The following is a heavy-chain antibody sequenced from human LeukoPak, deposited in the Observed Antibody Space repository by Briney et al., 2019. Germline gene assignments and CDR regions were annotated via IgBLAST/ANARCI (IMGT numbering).Heavy chain of an antibody. CDR2: ISGSGGST. J-gene: IGHJ4*02. CDR3: AKGILEVVITTGFDY. CDR1: GFTFSSYA. D-gene: IGHD3-22*01. V-gene: IGHV3-23*01. Sequence: GGSLRLSCAASGFTFSSYAMSWVRQAPGKGLEWVSAISGSGGSTYYADSVKGRFTISRDNSKNTLYLQMNSLRAEDTAVYYCAKGILEVVITTGFDYWGRGTLVTVSS.